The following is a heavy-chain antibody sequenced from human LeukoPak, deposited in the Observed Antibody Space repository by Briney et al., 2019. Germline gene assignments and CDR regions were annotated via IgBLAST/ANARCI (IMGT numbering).Heavy chain of an antibody. CDR3: ARGPPGAAVPFDY. J-gene: IGHJ4*02. D-gene: IGHD6-13*01. V-gene: IGHV1-2*02. CDR1: GYTFTGYY. CDR2: INPNSGGT. Sequence: PAASVKVSCKASGYTFTGYYMHWVRQAPGQGLEWMGWINPNSGGTNYAQKFQGRVTMTRDTSISTAYMELSRLRSDDTAVYYCARGPPGAAVPFDYWGQGTLVTVSS.